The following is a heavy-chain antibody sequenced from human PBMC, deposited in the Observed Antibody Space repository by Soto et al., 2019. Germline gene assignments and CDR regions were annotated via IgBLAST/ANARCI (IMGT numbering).Heavy chain of an antibody. D-gene: IGHD3-9*01. J-gene: IGHJ4*02. CDR2: INPSGGST. Sequence: AASVEVSCKXSGYTFTSYYMHWVRQAPGQGLEWMGIINPSGGSTSCAQKFQGRVTMTRDTSTSTVYMELSSLRSEDTAVYYCARGYYDILTGYYTPFDYWGQGTLVTVSS. CDR3: ARGYYDILTGYYTPFDY. CDR1: GYTFTSYY. V-gene: IGHV1-46*01.